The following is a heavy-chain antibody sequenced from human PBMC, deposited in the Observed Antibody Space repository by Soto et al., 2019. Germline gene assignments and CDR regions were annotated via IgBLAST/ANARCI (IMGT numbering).Heavy chain of an antibody. D-gene: IGHD3-3*01. V-gene: IGHV3-23*01. J-gene: IGHJ6*03. CDR2: ITGSGGRT. Sequence: EVQLLESGGGLVQPGGSLRLSCAASDFTLSSYAMSWVRQAPGKGLEWVSTITGSGGRTYYADSVKGRFTISRDNSNNTLFLRMSSLRAEDTAVYYCANAEILESFYSYYYMDVWGKGTTVTVSS. CDR3: ANAEILESFYSYYYMDV. CDR1: DFTLSSYA.